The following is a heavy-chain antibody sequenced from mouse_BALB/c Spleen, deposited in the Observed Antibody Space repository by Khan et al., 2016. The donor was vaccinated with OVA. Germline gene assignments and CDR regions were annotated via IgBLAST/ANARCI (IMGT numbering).Heavy chain of an antibody. J-gene: IGHJ3*01. CDR3: AKNYASWFAY. V-gene: IGHV1-77*01. CDR2: IYPGSGTT. CDR1: GYTFTDYV. D-gene: IGHD1-1*02. Sequence: QVQLQQSGPELMKPGASVNISCKASGYTFTDYVIHWVKQRTGQGLEWIGEIYPGSGTTYYNEKFKGKATLTADKSSNTAYMQLSSLTAEDSAVXFCAKNYASWFAYWGQWTLVTVSA.